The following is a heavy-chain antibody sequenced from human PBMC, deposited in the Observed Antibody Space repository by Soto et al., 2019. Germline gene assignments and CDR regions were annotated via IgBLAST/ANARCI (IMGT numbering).Heavy chain of an antibody. J-gene: IGHJ4*02. D-gene: IGHD4-17*01. CDR1: GDSISSYY. V-gene: IGHV4-59*01. CDR2: IYYSGST. CDR3: ASSNCDYGDY. Sequence: SETLSLTCTVSGDSISSYYWSWIRQPPGKGLEWIGYIYYSGSTNYNPSLKSRVTISVDTSKNQFSLKLSSVTAADTAVYYCASSNCDYGDYWTQGTPGPVSS.